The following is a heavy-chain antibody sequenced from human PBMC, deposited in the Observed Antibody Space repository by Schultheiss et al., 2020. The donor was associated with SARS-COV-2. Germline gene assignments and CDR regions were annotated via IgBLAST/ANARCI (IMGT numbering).Heavy chain of an antibody. V-gene: IGHV4-61*01. D-gene: IGHD5-18*01. CDR2: IYYSGST. J-gene: IGHJ4*02. Sequence: SETLSLTCTVSGGSVSSGSYYWSWIRQPPGKGLEWIGYIYYSGSTNYNPSLKSRVTISVDTSKNQFSLKLSSVTAGDTAVYYCARKDTAMVIWGQGTLVTVSS. CDR1: GGSVSSGSYY. CDR3: ARKDTAMVI.